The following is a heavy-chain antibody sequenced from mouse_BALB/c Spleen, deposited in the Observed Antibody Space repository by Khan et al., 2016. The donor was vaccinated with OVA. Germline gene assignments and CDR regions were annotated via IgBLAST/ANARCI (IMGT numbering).Heavy chain of an antibody. CDR3: ARGGSSGPAWFTY. CDR1: GYSITSGYF. CDR2: IRYDGNS. Sequence: EVQLQESGPGLVKPSQSLSLTCSVTGYSITSGYFWNWIRQFPGNNLEWMGYIRYDGNSDYNPSLKNRISITRVTSKNQFFLKLNSVTPEDTATYYCARGGSSGPAWFTYWGQGTLVTVSA. J-gene: IGHJ3*01. D-gene: IGHD3-1*01. V-gene: IGHV3-6*02.